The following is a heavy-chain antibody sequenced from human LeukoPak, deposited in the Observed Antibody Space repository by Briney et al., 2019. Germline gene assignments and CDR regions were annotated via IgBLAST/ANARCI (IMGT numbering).Heavy chain of an antibody. CDR3: AREEGVKPRIDAFDI. D-gene: IGHD1-14*01. Sequence: GGSLRLSCAASGFTFSDHYMDWVRQAPGKGLEWFGRTRNKANSYATEYAASVQGRFTISRDDSKNSLYLQMNSLRAEDTAVYYCAREEGVKPRIDAFDIWGQGTMVIVSS. J-gene: IGHJ3*02. V-gene: IGHV3-72*01. CDR2: TRNKANSYAT. CDR1: GFTFSDHY.